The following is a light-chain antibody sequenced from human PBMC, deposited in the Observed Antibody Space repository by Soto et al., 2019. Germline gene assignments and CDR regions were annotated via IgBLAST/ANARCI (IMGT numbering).Light chain of an antibody. Sequence: QPVLTQSPSASASLGASVKLTWTLSSGHSSYAIAWHQQQPEKGPRYLMKLNSDGSHSKGDGIPDRFSGSSSGAERYLTISSLQSEDEADYYCQTWGTGIHVFGGGTQLTVL. CDR3: QTWGTGIHV. CDR2: LNSDGSH. J-gene: IGLJ7*01. V-gene: IGLV4-69*01. CDR1: SGHSSYA.